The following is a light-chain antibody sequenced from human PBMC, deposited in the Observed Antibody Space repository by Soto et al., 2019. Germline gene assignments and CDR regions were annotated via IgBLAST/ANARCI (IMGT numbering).Light chain of an antibody. V-gene: IGLV2-8*01. CDR1: SSDVGGYNY. J-gene: IGLJ2*01. CDR3: SSFAGGGNPVL. CDR2: EVT. Sequence: QSALTQPPCASGSLGQSVTISCTGTSSDVGGYNYVSWHQQHPGKAPKVMIYEVTKRPPGVPDRFSGSKSGNTASLTVSGLQAEDEADYYCSSFAGGGNPVLLGGGTKLTVL.